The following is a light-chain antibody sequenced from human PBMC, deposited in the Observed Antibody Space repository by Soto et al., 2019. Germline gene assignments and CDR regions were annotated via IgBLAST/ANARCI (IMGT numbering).Light chain of an antibody. CDR3: QQTSNTPWT. J-gene: IGKJ1*01. CDR1: QTISGY. CDR2: IAS. V-gene: IGKV1-39*01. Sequence: DIQMTQSPSSLSASVGDRFTITCRTSQTISGYLNWYQVKTGKAPQLLIYIASNLQSGVPSRFSGSGSGTEFTLAISSLQPEDSATYYCQQTSNTPWTFGQGTKVDI.